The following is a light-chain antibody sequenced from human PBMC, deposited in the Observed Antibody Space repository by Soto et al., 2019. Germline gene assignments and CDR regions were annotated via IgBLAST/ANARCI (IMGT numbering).Light chain of an antibody. V-gene: IGLV2-23*02. J-gene: IGLJ2*01. CDR2: EVT. CDR1: SSDVGTYDL. Sequence: QSVLTQPASVSGSPGQSITISCTGTSSDVGTYDLVSWYQQHPGEAPKLLIYEVTERPSGVSIRFSGSKSDYTASLTISGLQAEDEADYYSSSYAGRGVGVFGGGTKLTVL. CDR3: SSYAGRGVGV.